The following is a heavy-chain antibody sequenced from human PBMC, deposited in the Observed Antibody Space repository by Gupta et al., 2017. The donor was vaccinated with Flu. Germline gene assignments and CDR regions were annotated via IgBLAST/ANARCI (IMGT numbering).Heavy chain of an antibody. CDR3: AKGGRHNWNYDGDY. V-gene: IGHV3-30*18. Sequence: QVQLVQYGGGVVQPGRTLRRPCAASGFTFSDYGMHWVRQAPGKGLEVMAVMSDDGSNQWYADSVRGRFTISRDNSKNTLFLQMNSLRADDTAVYYCAKGGRHNWNYDGDYWGQGTLVAVSS. CDR1: GFTFSDYG. J-gene: IGHJ4*02. CDR2: MSDDGSNQ. D-gene: IGHD1-7*01.